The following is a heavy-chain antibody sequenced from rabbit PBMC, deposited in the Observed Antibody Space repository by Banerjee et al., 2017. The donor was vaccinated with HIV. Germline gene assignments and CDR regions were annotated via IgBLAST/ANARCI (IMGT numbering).Heavy chain of an antibody. Sequence: QSLEESGGDLVKPGTSLTLTCTASGFSFSSSYYMYWVRQAPGKGLEWIACIYAGSSGRTHYATWVNGRFTISKTSSTTVTLQMTSLTAADTATYFCARSSTSDFSFDLWGPGTLVTVS. J-gene: IGHJ2*01. CDR1: GFSFSSSYY. CDR2: IYAGSSGRT. CDR3: ARSSTSDFSFDL. V-gene: IGHV1S40*01. D-gene: IGHD1-1*01.